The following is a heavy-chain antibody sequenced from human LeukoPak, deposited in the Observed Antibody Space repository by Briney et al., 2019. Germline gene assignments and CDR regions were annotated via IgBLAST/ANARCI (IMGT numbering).Heavy chain of an antibody. D-gene: IGHD2-2*01. J-gene: IGHJ2*01. Sequence: SQTLSLTCTVSGGSINSGSYYWSWIQQPAGKGLEWIGRIYTSESTNYNPSLKSRVTISVDTSKNQFSLKLSSVTAADTAVYYCARVVPAAARIFDLWGRGTLVTVSS. CDR1: GGSINSGSYY. V-gene: IGHV4-61*02. CDR2: IYTSEST. CDR3: ARVVPAAARIFDL.